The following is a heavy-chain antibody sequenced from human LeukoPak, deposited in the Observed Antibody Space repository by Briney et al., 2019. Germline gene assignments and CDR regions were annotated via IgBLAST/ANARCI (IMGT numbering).Heavy chain of an antibody. Sequence: SETLSPTCTLSGASISSYYWNWIRQPPGKGLEWIGYIYYSGSTKYNPSLKSRVTISVDTSKNQFSLRLRSVTAADTAVYYCARGGFLDPFDPWGQGTLVTVSS. V-gene: IGHV4-59*01. CDR3: ARGGFLDPFDP. CDR1: GASISSYY. CDR2: IYYSGST. D-gene: IGHD1-1*01. J-gene: IGHJ5*02.